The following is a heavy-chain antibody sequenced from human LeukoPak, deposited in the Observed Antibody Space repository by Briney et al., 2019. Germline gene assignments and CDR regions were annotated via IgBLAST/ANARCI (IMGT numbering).Heavy chain of an antibody. CDR2: INHSGST. D-gene: IGHD2/OR15-2a*01. CDR1: AGSCNGYY. V-gene: IGHV4-34*01. J-gene: IGHJ5*02. Sequence: SETLSLTCAVYAGSCNGYYWSWIRQPPGKGLEWIGEINHSGSTNYNPSLKSRVTISVDTSKNQFSLKLSSVTAADTAVYYCARAGTTQRTNKRRYNWFDPWGQGTLVTVSS. CDR3: ARAGTTQRTNKRRYNWFDP.